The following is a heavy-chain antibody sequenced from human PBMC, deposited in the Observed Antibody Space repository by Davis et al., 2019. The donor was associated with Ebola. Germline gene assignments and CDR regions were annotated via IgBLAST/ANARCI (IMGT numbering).Heavy chain of an antibody. CDR1: GGSISSYY. CDR2: INHSGST. Sequence: MPSETLSLTCTVSGGSISSYYWSWIRQPPGKGLEWIGEINHSGSTNYNPSLKRRVTISVDTSKNQFSLKLSSVTAADTAVYYCARHQYYDFWSGPLFDYWGQGTLVTVSS. CDR3: ARHQYYDFWSGPLFDY. D-gene: IGHD3-3*01. J-gene: IGHJ4*02. V-gene: IGHV4-34*01.